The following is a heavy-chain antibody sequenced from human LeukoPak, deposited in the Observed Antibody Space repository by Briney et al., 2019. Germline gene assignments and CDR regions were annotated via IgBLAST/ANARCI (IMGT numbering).Heavy chain of an antibody. V-gene: IGHV6-1*01. Sequence: SQTLSLTCAFSGDSVSSNSAAWNWIRHSPSGGLECLGRTYYRSNWYIDYAISVKGRITINPDTSKNQFSLQLNSVTPEDTAVYYCVRGAGALDTWGQGTKVTVSS. CDR1: GDSVSSNSAA. CDR2: TYYRSNWYI. D-gene: IGHD6-19*01. J-gene: IGHJ3*02. CDR3: VRGAGALDT.